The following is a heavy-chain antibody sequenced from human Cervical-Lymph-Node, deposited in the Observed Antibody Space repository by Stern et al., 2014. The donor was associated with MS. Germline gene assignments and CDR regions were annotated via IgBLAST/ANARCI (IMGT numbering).Heavy chain of an antibody. D-gene: IGHD3-22*01. V-gene: IGHV1-69*06. CDR2: IIPIFGTA. J-gene: IGHJ4*02. Sequence: MQLVQSGAEVKQPGSSVKVSCKASGCTFSSYAISWVRQAPGQGLEWMGGIIPIFGTANYAQKFQGRVTITADKSTSTAYMELSSLRSEDTAVYYCARVRGSYYYDSSGYYFDYWGQGTLVTVSS. CDR3: ARVRGSYYYDSSGYYFDY. CDR1: GCTFSSYA.